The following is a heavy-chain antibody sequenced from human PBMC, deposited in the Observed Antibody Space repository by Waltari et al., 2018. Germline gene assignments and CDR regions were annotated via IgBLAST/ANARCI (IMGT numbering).Heavy chain of an antibody. CDR1: GYTLTELS. CDR2: FDPEDGET. Sequence: QVQLVQSGAEVKKPGASVKVSCKVSGYTLTELSMHWVRQAPGKGLEWMRGFDPEDGETIYAQKFQGRVTMTEDTSTDTAYMELSSLRSEDTAVYYCATFRNDYSNYSYYYYGMDVWGQGTTVTVSS. CDR3: ATFRNDYSNYSYYYYGMDV. J-gene: IGHJ6*02. D-gene: IGHD4-4*01. V-gene: IGHV1-24*01.